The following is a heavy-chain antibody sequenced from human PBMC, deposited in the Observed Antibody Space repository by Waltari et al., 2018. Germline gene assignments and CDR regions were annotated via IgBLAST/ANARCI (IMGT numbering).Heavy chain of an antibody. CDR2: IYSGGST. CDR3: ARDRGYCSGGSCYLADY. J-gene: IGHJ4*02. V-gene: IGHV3-53*01. D-gene: IGHD2-15*01. CDR1: GFTVSSNY. Sequence: EVQLVESGGGLIQPVGSLRLSCAAYGFTVSSNYMRWVRHDPGKGLEWVSVIYSGGSTYYADSVKGRFTISRDNSKNTLYLQMNSLRAEDTAVYYCARDRGYCSGGSCYLADYWGQGTLVTVSS.